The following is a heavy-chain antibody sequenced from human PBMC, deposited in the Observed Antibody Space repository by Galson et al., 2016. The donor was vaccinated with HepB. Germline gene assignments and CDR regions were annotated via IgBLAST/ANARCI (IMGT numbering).Heavy chain of an antibody. CDR2: IDPSDSST. D-gene: IGHD6-6*01. CDR3: ARGDYSSASGIPFDY. CDR1: DNSFTTYW. V-gene: IGHV5-10-1*01. Sequence: QSGAEVKKPGESLKISCKDSDNSFTTYWISWVRQMPGRGLEWMGTIDPSDSSTDYSPSFQGHVTISVDRSISTAYLQWSSLKASDTAMYYCARGDYSSASGIPFDYWGRGTLATVSS. J-gene: IGHJ4*02.